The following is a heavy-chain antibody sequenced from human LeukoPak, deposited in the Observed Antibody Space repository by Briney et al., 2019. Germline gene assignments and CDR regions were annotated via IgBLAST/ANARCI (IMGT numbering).Heavy chain of an antibody. CDR2: IYYSGST. CDR3: ARDWPRLRWSLDY. D-gene: IGHD4-23*01. J-gene: IGHJ4*02. V-gene: IGHV4-61*08. CDR1: GGSISSGGYS. Sequence: PSETLSLTCAVSGGSISSGGYSWSWIRQPPGKGLERIGYIYYSGSTNYNPSLKSRVTISVDTSKNQFSLKLSSVTAADTAVYYCARDWPRLRWSLDYWDQGTLVTVSS.